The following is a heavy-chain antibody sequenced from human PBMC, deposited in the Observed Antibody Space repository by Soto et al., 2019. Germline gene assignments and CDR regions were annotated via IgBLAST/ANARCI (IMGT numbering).Heavy chain of an antibody. CDR1: GGSLSYYH. V-gene: IGHV4-59*01. Sequence: SETLSLTCAVSGGSLSYYHWSWIRQPPGKGLEWIGYIFYSGSTSYNPSLKSRLSISVDTSNNQFSLKLSSVTAADTAVYFCARVDRSGRYYFDSWGQGTLVTVSS. CDR3: ARVDRSGRYYFDS. D-gene: IGHD3-3*01. CDR2: IFYSGST. J-gene: IGHJ4*02.